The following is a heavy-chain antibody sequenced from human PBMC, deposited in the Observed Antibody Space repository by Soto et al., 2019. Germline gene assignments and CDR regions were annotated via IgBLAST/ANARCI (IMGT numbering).Heavy chain of an antibody. CDR3: AKDDIWGSMIVEVAVDY. CDR2: ISYDGSNK. CDR1: GFTFSSYG. D-gene: IGHD3-22*01. J-gene: IGHJ4*02. Sequence: GGSLRLSCAASGFTFSSYGMHWVRQAPGKGLEWVAVISYDGSNKYYADSVKGRFTISRDNSKNTLYLQMNSLRAEDTAVYYCAKDDIWGSMIVEVAVDYWGQGTLVTVSS. V-gene: IGHV3-30*18.